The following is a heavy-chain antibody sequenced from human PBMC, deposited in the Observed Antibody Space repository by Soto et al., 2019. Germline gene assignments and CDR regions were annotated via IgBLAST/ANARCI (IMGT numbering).Heavy chain of an antibody. V-gene: IGHV3-33*01. Sequence: GGSLRLSCAASGFTFSSYGMHWVRQAPGKGLEWVAVIWYDGSNKYYEDSVKGRFTISRDNSKNTLYLQMNSLRAEDTAVYYCARDGYGSRSYSTDYWGQGSLVTVSS. J-gene: IGHJ4*02. CDR2: IWYDGSNK. CDR3: ARDGYGSRSYSTDY. D-gene: IGHD3-10*01. CDR1: GFTFSSYG.